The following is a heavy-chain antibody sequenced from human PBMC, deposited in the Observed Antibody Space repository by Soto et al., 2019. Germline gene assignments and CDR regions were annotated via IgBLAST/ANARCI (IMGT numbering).Heavy chain of an antibody. CDR3: ASGTYSYGSGNYYTDFDY. Sequence: ASVKVSCKASGYTFTSYYMHWVRQAPGQGLEWMGIINPSGGSTSYAQKFQGRVTMTRDTSTSTVYMELSSLRSEDTAVYYCASGTYSYGSGNYYTDFDYWGQGSLVTVSS. CDR1: GYTFTSYY. CDR2: INPSGGST. J-gene: IGHJ4*02. D-gene: IGHD3-10*01. V-gene: IGHV1-46*01.